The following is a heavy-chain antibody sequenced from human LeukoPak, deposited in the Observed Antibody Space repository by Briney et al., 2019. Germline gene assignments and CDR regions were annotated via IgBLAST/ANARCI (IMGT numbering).Heavy chain of an antibody. CDR2: IYTSGST. Sequence: PSETLSLTCTVSGGSLSSYYWSCIRQPAGKGLEWIGRIYTSGSTNYNPSLKSRVTMSVDTSKNQFSLKLSSVTAADTAVYYRAREEGYGGNGYWGQGTLVTVSS. CDR3: AREEGYGGNGY. V-gene: IGHV4-4*07. CDR1: GGSLSSYY. J-gene: IGHJ4*02. D-gene: IGHD4-17*01.